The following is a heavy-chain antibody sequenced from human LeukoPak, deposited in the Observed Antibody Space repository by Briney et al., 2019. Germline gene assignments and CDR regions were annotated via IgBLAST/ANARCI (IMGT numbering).Heavy chain of an antibody. CDR1: GFTFRDYA. V-gene: IGHV3-7*01. J-gene: IGHJ4*02. Sequence: PGGSLRLSCAASGFTFRDYAMHWVRQAPGKGLEWVANIKQDGSEKYYVDSVKGRFTISRDNAKNSLYLQMNSLRAEDTAVYYCARDRHHSHWGQGTLVTVSS. CDR2: IKQDGSEK. CDR3: ARDRHHSH. D-gene: IGHD2-21*01.